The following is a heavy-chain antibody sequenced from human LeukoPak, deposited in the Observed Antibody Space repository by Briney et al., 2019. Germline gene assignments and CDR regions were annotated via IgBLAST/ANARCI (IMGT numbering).Heavy chain of an antibody. Sequence: ASVKVSCKASGYTFTSYAMHWVRQAPGQRLEWMGWINAGNGNTKYSQKFQGRVTITRDTSASTAYMELSSLRSEDTAVYYCARAVATKPSINWFDPWGQGTLVTVSS. CDR3: ARAVATKPSINWFDP. J-gene: IGHJ5*02. V-gene: IGHV1-3*01. CDR1: GYTFTSYA. CDR2: INAGNGNT. D-gene: IGHD5-12*01.